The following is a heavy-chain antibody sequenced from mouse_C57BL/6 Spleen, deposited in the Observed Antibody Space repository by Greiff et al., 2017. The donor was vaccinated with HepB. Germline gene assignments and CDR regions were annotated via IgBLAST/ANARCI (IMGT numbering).Heavy chain of an antibody. CDR2: IRSKSNNYAT. CDR3: VRLITTGMDY. Sequence: DAGGGLVQPKGSLKLSCAASGFSFNTYAMNWVRQAPGKGLEWVARIRSKSNNYATYYADSVKDRFTISRDDSESMLYLQMNNLKTEDTAMYYCVRLITTGMDYWGQGTSVTVSS. V-gene: IGHV10-1*01. D-gene: IGHD1-1*01. CDR1: GFSFNTYA. J-gene: IGHJ4*01.